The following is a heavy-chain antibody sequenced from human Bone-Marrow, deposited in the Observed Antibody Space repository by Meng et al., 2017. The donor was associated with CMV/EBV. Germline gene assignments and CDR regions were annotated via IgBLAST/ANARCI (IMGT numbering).Heavy chain of an antibody. CDR3: AKSWELLVY. CDR1: GFTFSDYY. J-gene: IGHJ4*02. Sequence: GESLKISCAASGFTFSDYYMSWIRQAPGKGLEWVSYISSSGSTIYYADSVKGRFTISRDNAKNSLYLQMNSLRAEDTAVYYCAKSWELLVYWGQGTLVTVSS. V-gene: IGHV3-11*01. CDR2: ISSSGSTI. D-gene: IGHD1-26*01.